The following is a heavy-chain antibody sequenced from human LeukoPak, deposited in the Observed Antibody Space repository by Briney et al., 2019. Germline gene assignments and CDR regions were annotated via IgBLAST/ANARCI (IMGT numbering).Heavy chain of an antibody. J-gene: IGHJ5*02. CDR3: ARGAKLLLWFGELFWFDP. D-gene: IGHD3-10*01. V-gene: IGHV7-4-1*02. CDR2: INTNTGNP. CDR1: GYTFTRYA. Sequence: GASVKVSCKASGYTFTRYAMNWVRQAPGQGLEWMGWINTNTGNPTYAQGFTGRFVFSLDTSVSTAYLQISSLKAEDTAVYYCARGAKLLLWFGELFWFDPWGQGTLVTVSS.